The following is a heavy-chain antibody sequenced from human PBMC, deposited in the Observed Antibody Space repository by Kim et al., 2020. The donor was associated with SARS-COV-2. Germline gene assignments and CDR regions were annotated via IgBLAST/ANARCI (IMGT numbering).Heavy chain of an antibody. Sequence: YAQKYHGRVTMTEDRATDTASMELSSLRSEDTAVYYCATTAAYSSSSWFDPWGQGTLVTVSS. J-gene: IGHJ5*02. D-gene: IGHD6-6*01. V-gene: IGHV1-24*01. CDR3: ATTAAYSSSSWFDP.